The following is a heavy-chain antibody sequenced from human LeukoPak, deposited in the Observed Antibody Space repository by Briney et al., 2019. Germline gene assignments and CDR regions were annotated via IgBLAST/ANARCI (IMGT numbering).Heavy chain of an antibody. CDR2: IDHRGDT. D-gene: IGHD5-24*01. V-gene: IGHV4-34*01. J-gene: IGHJ4*03. CDR1: GRSFSRYY. Sequence: SETLSLTCALYGRSFSRYYWSWISQSPGKGLEWIAEIDHRGDTNYNPSVKSRVTISVDTSKNQFSLKMRSLSAADTALYYCARGATISETGYFDFWGQGTLVTVSS. CDR3: ARGATISETGYFDF.